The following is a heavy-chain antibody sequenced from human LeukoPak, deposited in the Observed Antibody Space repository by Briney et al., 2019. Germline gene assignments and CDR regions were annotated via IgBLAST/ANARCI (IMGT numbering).Heavy chain of an antibody. V-gene: IGHV4-34*01. CDR3: ARDPVSAVSCYGMDV. J-gene: IGHJ6*02. CDR2: INHSGST. D-gene: IGHD3-10*01. Sequence: SETLSLTCTVSGGSISNFYWSWIRQPPGKGLEWIGEINHSGSTNYNPSLKSRVTISVDTSKNQFSLKLSSVTAADTAVYYCARDPVSAVSCYGMDVWGQGTTVTVSS. CDR1: GGSISNFY.